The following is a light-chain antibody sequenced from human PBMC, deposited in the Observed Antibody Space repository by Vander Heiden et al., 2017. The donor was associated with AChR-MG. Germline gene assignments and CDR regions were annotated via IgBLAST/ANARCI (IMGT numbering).Light chain of an antibody. CDR1: SSDVGGYNY. CDR2: EVN. CDR3: TSYTSSSVV. V-gene: IGLV2-14*01. J-gene: IGLJ1*01. Sequence: SSLTQPPSVSGPPGRSLTISCTGTSSDVGGYNYVSWYQQHPGKAPKLMIYEVNKRPSGVPNRFSGSKSGNTASLTVSGLQAEDEADYYCTSYTSSSVVFGTGTKVTVL.